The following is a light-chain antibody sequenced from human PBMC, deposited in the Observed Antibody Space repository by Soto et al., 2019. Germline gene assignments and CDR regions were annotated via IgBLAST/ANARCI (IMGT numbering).Light chain of an antibody. Sequence: DIHLTQSPSTLSASVGDRVTITCRASQTISHWLAWYQQKPGKAPKLLIFDASNLENGVPSRFSGSGSGTDFPLTITGLQPDDFATYYCQQYNTYWTFGQGTKVEI. CDR3: QQYNTYWT. CDR1: QTISHW. J-gene: IGKJ1*01. V-gene: IGKV1-5*01. CDR2: DAS.